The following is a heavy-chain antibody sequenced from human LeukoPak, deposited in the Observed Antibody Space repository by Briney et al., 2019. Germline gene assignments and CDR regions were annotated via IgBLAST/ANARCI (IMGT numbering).Heavy chain of an antibody. CDR3: ARHGESPRTQYGQFDP. Sequence: GESLKISCKGSGYSFTSYWIGWVRQMPGKGLEWMGRIDPSDSYTNYSPSFQGHVTISADKSISTAYLQWSSLKASDTAMYYCARHGESPRTQYGQFDPWGQGTLVTVSS. CDR2: IDPSDSYT. J-gene: IGHJ5*02. V-gene: IGHV5-10-1*01. CDR1: GYSFTSYW. D-gene: IGHD2-21*01.